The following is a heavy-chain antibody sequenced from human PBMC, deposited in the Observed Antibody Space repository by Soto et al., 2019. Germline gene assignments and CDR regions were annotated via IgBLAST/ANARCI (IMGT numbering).Heavy chain of an antibody. D-gene: IGHD4-17*01. CDR2: IYQSGTT. CDR1: NGSISSSHW. J-gene: IGHJ4*02. V-gene: IGHV4-4*02. Sequence: QVQLQESGPGLVRPSTTLSLTCSVSNGSISSSHWWSWLRQFPGRGLEWIGEIYQSGTTHYNPSLKTRVTISVDKSKNQFSLEVTSVSASDTAVYYCARFIEGSDGKTDYYYFDYWGQGTLVTVSS. CDR3: ARFIEGSDGKTDYYYFDY.